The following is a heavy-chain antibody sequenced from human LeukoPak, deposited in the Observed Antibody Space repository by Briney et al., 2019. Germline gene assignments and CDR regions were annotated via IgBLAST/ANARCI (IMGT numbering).Heavy chain of an antibody. CDR2: IISSSSYI. Sequence: GGSLRLSCAASGFTFSSYSMNWVRQAPGKGLEWVSSIISSSSYIYYADSVKGRFTTSRDNAKNSLYLQMNSLRAEDTAVYYCARGVVVAANGAYWFDPWGQGTLVTVSS. CDR3: ARGVVVAANGAYWFDP. V-gene: IGHV3-21*01. CDR1: GFTFSSYS. D-gene: IGHD2-15*01. J-gene: IGHJ5*02.